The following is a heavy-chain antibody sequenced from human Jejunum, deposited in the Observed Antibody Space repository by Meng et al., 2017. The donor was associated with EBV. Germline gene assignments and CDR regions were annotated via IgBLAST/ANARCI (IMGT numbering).Heavy chain of an antibody. Sequence: EVQLVESGGGLVKPGGPLSLSCAASGFTFSSYTMNWVRQAPGKGLEWVSSISFSSSYMYYADSVKGRFTISRDNAKNSLYLQMNSLRAEDTAVYYCARGPGTPGETWGQGTLVTVSS. CDR3: ARGPGTPGET. CDR1: GFTFSSYT. D-gene: IGHD3-10*01. CDR2: ISFSSSYM. V-gene: IGHV3-21*01. J-gene: IGHJ5*02.